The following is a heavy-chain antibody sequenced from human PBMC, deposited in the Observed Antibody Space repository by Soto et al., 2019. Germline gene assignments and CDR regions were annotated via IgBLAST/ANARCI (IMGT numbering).Heavy chain of an antibody. CDR2: IYYSGST. V-gene: IGHV4-30-4*01. CDR1: GGSISSGDYY. D-gene: IGHD4-17*01. CDR3: ARAYGDYALFWFDP. Sequence: SETLSLTCTVSGGSISSGDYYWSWIRQPPGKGLEWIGYIYYSGSTYYNPSLKSRVTISVDTSKNQFSLKLSSVTAADTAVYYCARAYGDYALFWFDPWGQGTLVTVST. J-gene: IGHJ5*02.